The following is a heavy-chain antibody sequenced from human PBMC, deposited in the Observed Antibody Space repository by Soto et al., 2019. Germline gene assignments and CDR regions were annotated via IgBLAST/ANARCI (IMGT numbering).Heavy chain of an antibody. D-gene: IGHD3-3*01. V-gene: IGHV1-18*01. CDR2: ISAYNGNT. CDR3: ARGIYDFGSGYYPSYFDY. CDR1: GYTFTSYG. J-gene: IGHJ4*02. Sequence: ASVKVSCKASGYTFTSYGISWVRQAPGQGLEWMGWISAYNGNTNYAQKLQGRVTMTTDTSTSTAYMELRSLRSDDTAVYYCARGIYDFGSGYYPSYFDYWGQGTLVTVSS.